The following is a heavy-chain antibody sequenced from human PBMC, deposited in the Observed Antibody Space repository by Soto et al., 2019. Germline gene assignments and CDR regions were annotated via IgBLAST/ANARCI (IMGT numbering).Heavy chain of an antibody. CDR3: ARVKYSYMDV. Sequence: QVQLQESGPGLVKPSQTLSLTCTVSGGSISSSNYYWSWIRPHPGKGLEWIWNINYSGSTYYNPSLKSRVTTSVDTSKNQFSLRLSSVTAADTAVYFCARVKYSYMDVWGKGTTVPVSS. CDR1: GGSISSSNYY. D-gene: IGHD2-15*01. J-gene: IGHJ6*03. CDR2: INYSGST. V-gene: IGHV4-31*03.